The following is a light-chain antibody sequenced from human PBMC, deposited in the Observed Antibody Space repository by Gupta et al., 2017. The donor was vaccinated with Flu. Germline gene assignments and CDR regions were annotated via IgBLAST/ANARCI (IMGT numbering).Light chain of an antibody. J-gene: IGKJ4*01. CDR2: GVS. V-gene: IGKV1-39*01. CDR1: QSVGTS. CDR3: QQSYTTPLT. Sequence: PSSLSASVGDSVTVTYRARQSVGTSLNWYQQKPGKAPKLLIYGVSTLYSGVPSRFSGSGSGTXFTLTIXMPQPEDFANYYCQQSYTTPLTFGXGTKVEIK.